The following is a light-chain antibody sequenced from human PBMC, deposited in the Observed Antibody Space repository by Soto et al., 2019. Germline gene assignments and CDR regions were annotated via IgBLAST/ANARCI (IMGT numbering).Light chain of an antibody. CDR2: EVS. CDR1: SSDVGSYNL. CDR3: SSDAGSDNWV. J-gene: IGLJ3*02. Sequence: SVLTQPPSASGSPGQSVTISCTGTSSDVGSYNLVSWYQQHPGKAPKLMIYEVSKRPSGVPDRFSGSKSGNTASLTVSGLQAEDEADYYCSSDAGSDNWVFGGGTKLTVL. V-gene: IGLV2-8*01.